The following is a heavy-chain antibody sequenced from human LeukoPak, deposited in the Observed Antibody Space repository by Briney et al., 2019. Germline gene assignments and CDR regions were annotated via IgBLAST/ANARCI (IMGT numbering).Heavy chain of an antibody. J-gene: IGHJ4*02. Sequence: KTGGSLRLSCAASGFTFSSYNMNWVRQAPGKGLEWVAPISGTSGYKHYADSVQGRFTISRDNAKKSLHLEMDSLRAEDTAVYYCVRGEYSSGWYDFFDSWGQGTLVTVSS. CDR2: ISGTSGYK. D-gene: IGHD6-19*01. V-gene: IGHV3-21*01. CDR1: GFTFSSYN. CDR3: VRGEYSSGWYDFFDS.